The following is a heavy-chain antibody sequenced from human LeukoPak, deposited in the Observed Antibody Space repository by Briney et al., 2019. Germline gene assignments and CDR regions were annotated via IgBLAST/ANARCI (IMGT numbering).Heavy chain of an antibody. Sequence: ASETLSLTCTVAGGSMSSYYWSWIRQPPGKGLEWIGYIYYGGYTNYNPSLKSRVTISVDTSKNQFSLKLSSVTATDTAVYYCARRKQEGWFDPWGQGTLVTVSS. CDR1: GGSMSSYY. V-gene: IGHV4-59*08. CDR3: ARRKQEGWFDP. J-gene: IGHJ5*02. CDR2: IYYGGYT.